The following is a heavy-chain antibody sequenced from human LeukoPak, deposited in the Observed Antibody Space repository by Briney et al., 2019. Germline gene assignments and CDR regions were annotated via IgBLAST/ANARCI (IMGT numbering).Heavy chain of an antibody. CDR1: GFTFSSYA. CDR3: AKGNVRRIAVDGTPFDY. Sequence: PGGSLRLSCAASGFTFSSYAMSWVRQAPGKGLEWVSAISGSGGTTYYTDSVKGRFTISRDNSKNTLYLQMNGLIAEDTAVYYCAKGNVRRIAVDGTPFDYWGQGTLVTVSS. D-gene: IGHD6-19*01. CDR2: ISGSGGTT. J-gene: IGHJ4*02. V-gene: IGHV3-23*01.